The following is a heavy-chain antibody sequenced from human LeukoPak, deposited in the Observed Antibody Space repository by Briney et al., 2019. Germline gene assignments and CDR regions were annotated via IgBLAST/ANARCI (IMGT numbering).Heavy chain of an antibody. Sequence: PGGSLRLSCAASGFSVRNNYMSWIRQAPGKGLEWVSVIYSGGNTYYADSAKGRFTPSRDNSKNTLYLQMNSLRAEDTAVYYCAGEGGDNIWGNDFDYWGQGTLVTVSS. J-gene: IGHJ4*02. CDR1: GFSVRNNY. CDR2: IYSGGNT. CDR3: AGEGGDNIWGNDFDY. D-gene: IGHD3-16*01. V-gene: IGHV3-66*01.